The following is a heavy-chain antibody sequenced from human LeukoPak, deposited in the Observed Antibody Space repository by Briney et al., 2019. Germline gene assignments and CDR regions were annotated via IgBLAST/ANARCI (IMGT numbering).Heavy chain of an antibody. D-gene: IGHD6-13*01. CDR1: GFTYSDYY. CDR2: ISSRGDSI. Sequence: PGGSLRLSCAASGFTYSDYYMSWIRQAPGKGLEWISYISSRGDSIQYADSVKGRFTMSRDNAKNSVHLQMSSLRAEDTAVYYCARADSSRYWGWFDPWGQGILVTVSS. CDR3: ARADSSRYWGWFDP. J-gene: IGHJ5*02. V-gene: IGHV3-11*01.